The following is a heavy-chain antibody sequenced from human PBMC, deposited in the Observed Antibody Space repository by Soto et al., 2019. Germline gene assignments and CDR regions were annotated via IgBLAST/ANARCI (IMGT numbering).Heavy chain of an antibody. Sequence: GGSLRLSCAASGFTFDDYTMHWVRQAPGKGLEWVSLISWDGGSTYYADSVKGRFTISRDNSKNSLYLQMNSLRTEDTALYYCAKDKDTSPYYYYGMDVWGQGTTVTVAS. J-gene: IGHJ6*02. D-gene: IGHD3-3*01. V-gene: IGHV3-43*01. CDR1: GFTFDDYT. CDR2: ISWDGGST. CDR3: AKDKDTSPYYYYGMDV.